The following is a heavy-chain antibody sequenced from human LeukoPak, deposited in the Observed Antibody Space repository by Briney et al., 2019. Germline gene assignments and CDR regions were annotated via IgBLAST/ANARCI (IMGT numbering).Heavy chain of an antibody. CDR2: IGAAGDP. J-gene: IGHJ6*04. CDR1: GFTFSGYD. CDR3: ARGLNNAGGYYYYGMDV. V-gene: IGHV3-13*05. D-gene: IGHD3-16*01. Sequence: GGSLRLSCAASGFTFSGYDMHWVRQATGKRLEWVSAIGAAGDPYYPGSVKGRFTISRENAKNSLYLQMNSLRAGDTAVYYCARGLNNAGGYYYYGMDVWGKGTTVTVSS.